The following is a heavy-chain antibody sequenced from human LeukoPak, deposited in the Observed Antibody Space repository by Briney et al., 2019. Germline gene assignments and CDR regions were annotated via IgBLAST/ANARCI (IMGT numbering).Heavy chain of an antibody. CDR1: GYTFTGYY. J-gene: IGHJ4*02. CDR2: INPNSGGT. CDR3: AREISSSWKEVPYFDY. D-gene: IGHD6-13*01. Sequence: ASVKVSCKASGYTFTGYYMHWVRQAPGQGLEWMGWINPNSGGTNYAQKFQGRVTMTRDTSISTAYMELSRLRSDDTAVYYCAREISSSWKEVPYFDYWGQGTLVTVSS. V-gene: IGHV1-2*02.